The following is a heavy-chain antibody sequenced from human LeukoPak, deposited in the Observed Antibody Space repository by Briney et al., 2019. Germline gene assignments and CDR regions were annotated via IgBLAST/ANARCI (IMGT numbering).Heavy chain of an antibody. Sequence: GRSLRLACAASGFTFSSYWMNWVRQAPGKGLVWVSRIASDGSSTTYADSVKGRFSISRDNAKNTLYLQMNSLRVEDTAVYYCARGRPHGNDYWGQGTLVTVSS. CDR3: ARGRPHGNDY. D-gene: IGHD4-23*01. CDR1: GFTFSSYW. J-gene: IGHJ4*02. CDR2: IASDGSST. V-gene: IGHV3-74*01.